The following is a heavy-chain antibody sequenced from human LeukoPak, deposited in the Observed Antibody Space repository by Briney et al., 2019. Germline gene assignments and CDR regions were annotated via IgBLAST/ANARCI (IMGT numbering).Heavy chain of an antibody. CDR2: IYYSGDT. CDR1: GGSISSSSYY. D-gene: IGHD4-17*01. Sequence: PSETLSLTCTVSGGSISSSSYYWGWIRQPPGKGLEWIGNIYYSGDTYYNPSLKSRPTISVDTSKNQFSLKLSSVTAADTAVYYCARHSGMTTVTAYLDCWGQGTLVTVSS. V-gene: IGHV4-39*01. J-gene: IGHJ4*02. CDR3: ARHSGMTTVTAYLDC.